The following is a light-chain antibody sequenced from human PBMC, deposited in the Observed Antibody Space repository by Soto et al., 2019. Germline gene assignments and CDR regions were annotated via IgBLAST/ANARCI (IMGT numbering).Light chain of an antibody. V-gene: IGKV3-15*01. CDR2: TAS. J-gene: IGKJ2*01. Sequence: ETMMTQSPDTLSVSLGERATLSCRASQSVSSNLAWYQQKPGQAPRLLFYTASTRATGVPARFSGSGSGTEFTLTISSLQSEDFAIYYCQQYYNWPYTFGQGTKVDIK. CDR1: QSVSSN. CDR3: QQYYNWPYT.